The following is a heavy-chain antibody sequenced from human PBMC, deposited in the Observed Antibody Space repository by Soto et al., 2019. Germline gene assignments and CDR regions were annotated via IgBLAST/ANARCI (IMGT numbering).Heavy chain of an antibody. J-gene: IGHJ4*02. CDR3: AREYLDY. CDR1: GYTFITYY. V-gene: IGHV1-46*01. Sequence: GASVKVSCKASGYTFITYYMHWVPQAPGQGLEWMGIIDPSGGNTNYAQKFQGRVSMTRDTSTTTVYMELSSLRSEDTAVYYCAREYLDYWGQGTLVTVSS. CDR2: IDPSGGNT.